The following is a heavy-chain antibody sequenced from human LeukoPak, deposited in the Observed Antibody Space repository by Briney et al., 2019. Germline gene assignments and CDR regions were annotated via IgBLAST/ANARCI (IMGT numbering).Heavy chain of an antibody. J-gene: IGHJ4*02. CDR2: ISGSAGST. V-gene: IGHV3-23*01. Sequence: GGSLRLSCAASGFTFSSYAMSWVRQAPGKGLEWVSGISGSAGSTYYADSVKGRFTISRDNSKNTLYLQMNSLRAEDTAVYYCAQTYYYGSGSYYLRGYWGQGTLVTVSS. CDR3: AQTYYYGSGSYYLRGY. D-gene: IGHD3-10*01. CDR1: GFTFSSYA.